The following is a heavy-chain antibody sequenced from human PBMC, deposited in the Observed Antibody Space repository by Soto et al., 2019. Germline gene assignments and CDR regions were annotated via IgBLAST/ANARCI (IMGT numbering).Heavy chain of an antibody. CDR1: GFTFDDYA. V-gene: IGHV3-9*01. J-gene: IGHJ4*02. CDR3: AKGLGLGVSKGDYFDY. Sequence: EVQLVESGGGLVQPGRSLRLSCAASGFTFDDYAMHWVRQAPGKGLEWVAGLSWNSGSVGYADSVKGRFTISRDNAKNSLYLQMNSLRAEDTALYYCAKGLGLGVSKGDYFDYWGQGTLVTVSS. CDR2: LSWNSGSV. D-gene: IGHD6-19*01.